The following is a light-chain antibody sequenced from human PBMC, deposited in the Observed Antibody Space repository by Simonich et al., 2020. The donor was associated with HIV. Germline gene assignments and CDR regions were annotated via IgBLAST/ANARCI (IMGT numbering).Light chain of an antibody. J-gene: IGKJ5*01. V-gene: IGKV3-11*01. Sequence: EIVLTQSPGTLSLSPGKRAPLSGRASQSVSSDLAGDQQKPGQAPRLLMYDASNSATGIPARFSGSGSGTDFTLTISSLEPEDFAIYYCQQRSNLITFGQGTRLEIK. CDR3: QQRSNLIT. CDR2: DAS. CDR1: QSVSSD.